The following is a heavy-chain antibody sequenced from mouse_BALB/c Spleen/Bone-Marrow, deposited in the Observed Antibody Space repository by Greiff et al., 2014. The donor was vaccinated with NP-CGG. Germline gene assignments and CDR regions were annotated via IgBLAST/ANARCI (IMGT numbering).Heavy chain of an antibody. V-gene: IGHV5-6-3*01. CDR3: ARGVDWDAWFAY. CDR1: GFTFSSYG. J-gene: IGHJ3*01. D-gene: IGHD4-1*01. CDR2: INSNGGYT. Sequence: VQLKESGGGLVQPGGSLKLSCAASGFTFSSYGMSWVRQTPDKRLEFVATINSNGGYTYYPDSVKGRFTISRDNAKKTLYLQMNSLKSEDTAMYYCARGVDWDAWFAYWGQGTLVTVSA.